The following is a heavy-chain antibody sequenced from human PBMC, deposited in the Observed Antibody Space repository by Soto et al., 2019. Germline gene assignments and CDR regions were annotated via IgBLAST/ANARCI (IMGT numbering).Heavy chain of an antibody. CDR1: GFTFNGYT. CDR3: AKDYYVILTDQQRYFDS. Sequence: VGSLRLSCAASGFTFNGYTMPWVRQPPGKGLEWVSLISWDVGITTYADSVKSRFTVSRDNSDNSLSLQMTSLRSDDTAFYYCAKDYYVILTDQQRYFDSWGQGTLVTVSS. D-gene: IGHD3-9*01. V-gene: IGHV3-43*01. J-gene: IGHJ4*02. CDR2: ISWDVGIT.